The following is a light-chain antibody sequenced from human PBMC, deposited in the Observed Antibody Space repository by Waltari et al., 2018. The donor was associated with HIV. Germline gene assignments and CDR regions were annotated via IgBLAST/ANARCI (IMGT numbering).Light chain of an antibody. V-gene: IGKV1-9*01. CDR1: QDIRSH. CDR3: KQTKSFPLT. J-gene: IGKJ4*02. Sequence: DIQLTQSPSLLSASLGDRVIITCRSSQDIRSHLAWYQHKPGKAHQLLIYTQVLINPAFNLQSGVPSRFSASGSGTEYTLTISSLQPEDFATYYCKQTKSFPLTFGAGTKVEI. CDR2: TQVLINPAF.